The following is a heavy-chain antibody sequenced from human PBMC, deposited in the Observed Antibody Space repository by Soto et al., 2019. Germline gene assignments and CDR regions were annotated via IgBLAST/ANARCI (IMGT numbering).Heavy chain of an antibody. CDR1: GGSISSSSYY. D-gene: IGHD5-18*01. CDR2: IYYSGST. J-gene: IGHJ5*02. Sequence: SETLSLTCTVSGGSISSSSYYWGWIRQPPGKGLEWIGSIYYSGSTYYNPSLKSRVTISVDTSKNQFSLKLSSVTAADTAVYYCARMGPAGYLYSPWFDPWGQGTLVTVSS. CDR3: ARMGPAGYLYSPWFDP. V-gene: IGHV4-39*01.